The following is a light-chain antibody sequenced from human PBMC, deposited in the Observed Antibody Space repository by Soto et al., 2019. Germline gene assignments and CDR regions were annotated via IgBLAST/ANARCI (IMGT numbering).Light chain of an antibody. CDR2: WAS. Sequence: DFVMTQSPDSLAVSLGERATINCKSSQSVLYISNNKNYLAWYQQKPGQPPKLLIYWASTRESGVPDRFSGSGSGTDFTLTISSLQAEDVAVYYCQQYYSAITFGQGTRLEIK. CDR1: QSVLYISNNKNY. CDR3: QQYYSAIT. J-gene: IGKJ5*01. V-gene: IGKV4-1*01.